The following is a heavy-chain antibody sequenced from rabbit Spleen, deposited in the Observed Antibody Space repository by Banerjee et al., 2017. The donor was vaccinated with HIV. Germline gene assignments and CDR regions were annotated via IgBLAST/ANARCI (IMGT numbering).Heavy chain of an antibody. Sequence: QSLEESGGDLGKPGASLTFTCIASGVSFSGNSYMCWVRQAPGKGLEWISCIAGSGSAFTYSATWAKGRFTCSKTSSTTVTLQMTSLTVADTATYFCARDTGSSFSSYGMDLWGPGTLVTVS. J-gene: IGHJ6*01. CDR2: IAGSGSAFT. CDR1: GVSFSGNSY. V-gene: IGHV1S40*01. D-gene: IGHD8-1*01. CDR3: ARDTGSSFSSYGMDL.